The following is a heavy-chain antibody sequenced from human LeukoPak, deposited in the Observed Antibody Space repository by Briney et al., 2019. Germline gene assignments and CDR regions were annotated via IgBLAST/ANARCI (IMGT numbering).Heavy chain of an antibody. CDR2: IYYSGST. CDR3: ARGGVVVAATNPYYYYYMDV. D-gene: IGHD2-15*01. Sequence: SETLSLTCTVPGGSISSYYWSWIRQPPGKGLEWCVYIYYSGSTNYNPSLKSRVTISVDTSKNQFSLKLSSVTAADTAVYYCARGGVVVAATNPYYYYYMDVWGKGTTVTVSS. CDR1: GGSISSYY. V-gene: IGHV4-59*01. J-gene: IGHJ6*03.